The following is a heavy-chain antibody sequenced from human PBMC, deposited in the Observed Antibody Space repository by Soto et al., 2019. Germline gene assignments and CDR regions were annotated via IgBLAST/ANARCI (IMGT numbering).Heavy chain of an antibody. Sequence: GGSLSRSCPASGLTFSSYAMGWVRQAPGEGLEWDSAISGSGGSTYYADSVKVRFTISRDNSKNTLYLQMNRLRAEYTAVYYCAKEKGSIAARRGGMDVWGQGTTVTVSS. D-gene: IGHD6-6*01. CDR1: GLTFSSYA. CDR3: AKEKGSIAARRGGMDV. CDR2: ISGSGGST. V-gene: IGHV3-23*01. J-gene: IGHJ6*02.